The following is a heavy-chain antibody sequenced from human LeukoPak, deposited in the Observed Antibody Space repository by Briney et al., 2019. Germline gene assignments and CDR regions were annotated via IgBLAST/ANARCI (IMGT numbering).Heavy chain of an antibody. J-gene: IGHJ5*02. V-gene: IGHV4-34*01. D-gene: IGHD2-8*01. CDR2: INHSGST. CDR1: GGSFSGYY. CDR3: ARTKNNWFDP. Sequence: SETLSLTCAVYGGSFSGYYWSWIRQPPGKGLEWIGEINHSGSTNYNPSLKSRVTISVDTSKNQFSLKLSSVTAADTAVYYCARTKNNWFDPWGQGTLVTVSS.